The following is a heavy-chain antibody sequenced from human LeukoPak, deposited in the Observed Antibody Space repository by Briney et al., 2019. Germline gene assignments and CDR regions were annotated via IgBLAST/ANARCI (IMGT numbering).Heavy chain of an antibody. CDR3: TRSYGSGASTSIDY. J-gene: IGHJ4*02. V-gene: IGHV3-49*04. D-gene: IGHD3-10*01. CDR2: IRSKAYGGTT. Sequence: GGSLRLSCTASGFTFGDYAMSWVRPAPGKGLEWVGFIRSKAYGGTTEYAASVKGRFTISRDDSKSIAYLQMNSLKTEDTAVYYCTRSYGSGASTSIDYWGQGTLVTVSS. CDR1: GFTFGDYA.